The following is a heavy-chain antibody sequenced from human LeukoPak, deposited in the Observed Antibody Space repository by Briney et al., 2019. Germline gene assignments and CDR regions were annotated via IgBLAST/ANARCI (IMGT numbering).Heavy chain of an antibody. Sequence: GGSLRLSCAASGFTFSSYSMNWVRQAPGKGLEWVSTISGSDSSTHYADSVKGRFTISRDNSKNTLYLQMNSLRADDTAVYYCAKSGYNRFDYWGQGTLVTVSS. D-gene: IGHD5-24*01. J-gene: IGHJ4*02. CDR2: ISGSDSST. V-gene: IGHV3-23*01. CDR1: GFTFSSYS. CDR3: AKSGYNRFDY.